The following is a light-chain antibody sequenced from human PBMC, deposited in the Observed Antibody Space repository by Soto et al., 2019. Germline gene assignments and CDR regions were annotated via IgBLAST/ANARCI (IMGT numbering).Light chain of an antibody. CDR3: TSYTSSNTVV. CDR1: SSDIGGYNY. CDR2: EVS. J-gene: IGLJ2*01. Sequence: QSALTQPASVSGSPGQSITISCTGTSSDIGGYNYVSWYQHHPGKAPKLMIYEVSNRPSGVSNRFSGSKSGSTASLTISGLQAEDEADYYCTSYTSSNTVVFGGGTKLTVL. V-gene: IGLV2-14*01.